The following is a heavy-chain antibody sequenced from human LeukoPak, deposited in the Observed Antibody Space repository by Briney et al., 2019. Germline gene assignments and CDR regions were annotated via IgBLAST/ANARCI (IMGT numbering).Heavy chain of an antibody. Sequence: PGGSLRLSCAASGFTFSSYWMSWVRQAPGKGLEWVSYISSSGSTIYYADSVKGRFTISRDNAKNSLYLQMNSLRAEDTAVYYCARAGEVGGATTTAWGQGTLVTVSS. D-gene: IGHD1-26*01. V-gene: IGHV3-48*04. CDR2: ISSSGSTI. J-gene: IGHJ4*02. CDR1: GFTFSSYW. CDR3: ARAGEVGGATTTA.